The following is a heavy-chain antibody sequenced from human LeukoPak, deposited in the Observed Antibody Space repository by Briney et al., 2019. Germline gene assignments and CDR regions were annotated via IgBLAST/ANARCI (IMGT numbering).Heavy chain of an antibody. D-gene: IGHD2-21*02. CDR1: GFTFSKYG. J-gene: IGHJ6*02. Sequence: GGSLRLSCAASGFTFSKYGMSWVRQAPGKGLEWVSVISGSGGSTDYADPVKGRFTISRDNSKNMLYVRMNSLRVEDTAVYYCVHCGGDCYPCCGMDVWGRGTTVTVSS. CDR2: ISGSGGST. V-gene: IGHV3-23*01. CDR3: VHCGGDCYPCCGMDV.